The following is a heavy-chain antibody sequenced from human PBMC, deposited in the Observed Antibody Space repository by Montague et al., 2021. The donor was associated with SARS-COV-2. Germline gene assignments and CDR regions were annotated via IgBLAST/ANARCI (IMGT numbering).Heavy chain of an antibody. Sequence: SETLSLTCTVSGGSISSYYWNWIRQSPGKGLEWIGYINYSGSANYNPSLKSRVTISVDTSKNQLSLNLSSVTAADTAVYYCARRGVVVIPAVVEYYYGMDVGVQGTTVTVSS. CDR1: GGSISSYY. CDR3: ARRGVVVIPAVVEYYYGMDV. J-gene: IGHJ6*02. V-gene: IGHV4-59*01. CDR2: INYSGSA. D-gene: IGHD2-2*01.